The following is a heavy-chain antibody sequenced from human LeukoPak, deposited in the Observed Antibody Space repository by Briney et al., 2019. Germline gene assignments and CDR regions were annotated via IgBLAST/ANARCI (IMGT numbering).Heavy chain of an antibody. Sequence: GGSLRLSCAASGFTFSSYSMNWVRQAPGMGLEWVSSISSSSSYIYYADSVKGRFTISRDNAKNSLYLQMNSLRAEDTAVYYCARVYSTIFGVVRNWFDPWGQGTLVTVSS. V-gene: IGHV3-21*01. CDR2: ISSSSSYI. CDR3: ARVYSTIFGVVRNWFDP. J-gene: IGHJ5*02. D-gene: IGHD3-3*01. CDR1: GFTFSSYS.